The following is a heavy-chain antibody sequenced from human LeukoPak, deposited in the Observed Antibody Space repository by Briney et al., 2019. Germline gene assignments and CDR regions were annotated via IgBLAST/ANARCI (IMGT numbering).Heavy chain of an antibody. CDR1: GGSLSSYY. D-gene: IGHD6-13*01. Sequence: SETLSLTCTVSGGSLSSYYWSWIRQPPGKGLEWIGYIYYSGSTNYNPSLKSRVTISVDTSKNQFSLKLSSVTAADTAVYYCARAIEAAASSEIYYYYGMDVWGQGTTVTVSS. V-gene: IGHV4-59*01. J-gene: IGHJ6*02. CDR2: IYYSGST. CDR3: ARAIEAAASSEIYYYYGMDV.